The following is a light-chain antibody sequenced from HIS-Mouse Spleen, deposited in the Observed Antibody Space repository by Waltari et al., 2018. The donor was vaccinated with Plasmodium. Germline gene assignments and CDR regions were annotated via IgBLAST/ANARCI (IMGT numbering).Light chain of an antibody. CDR1: PIVSSSY. J-gene: IGKJ1*01. CDR3: QQYGSSSWT. CDR2: GAS. Sequence: EIVLTQSPGTLSLSPGERATLSCRASPIVSSSYLAWYQQKPGQAPRLLIYGASSRATGIPDRFSGSGSGTDFTLTISRLEPEDFAVYYCQQYGSSSWTFGQGTKVEIK. V-gene: IGKV3-20*01.